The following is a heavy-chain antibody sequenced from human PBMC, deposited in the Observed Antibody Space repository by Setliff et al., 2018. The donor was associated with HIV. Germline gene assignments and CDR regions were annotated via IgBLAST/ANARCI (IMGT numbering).Heavy chain of an antibody. J-gene: IGHJ6*03. CDR1: GGSIWNYY. V-gene: IGHV4-59*05. CDR3: AMTLRLFDWGYMDV. Sequence: PSETLSLTCTVSGGSIWNYYWSWIRQPPGRGLQWIGSVHYTGSSYRNPSLKSRLTISIDTSRNHFSLNLTTVTAADTAVYYCAMTLRLFDWGYMDVWGKGTTVTVSS. D-gene: IGHD3-9*01. CDR2: VHYTGSS.